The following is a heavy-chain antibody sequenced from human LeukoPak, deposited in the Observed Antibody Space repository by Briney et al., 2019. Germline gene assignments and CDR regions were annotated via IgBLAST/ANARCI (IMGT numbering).Heavy chain of an antibody. Sequence: PSETLSLTCTVSGGSISNYYWSWIRQSPGKGLEWIGYIYSSGHTNYNPSLKSRVTISVDTSKNQFSLTLRSVTAADTAVYYCARHFSGEAALCPFDLWGQ. CDR2: IYSSGHT. J-gene: IGHJ4*02. D-gene: IGHD2-15*01. V-gene: IGHV4-59*08. CDR1: GGSISNYY. CDR3: ARHFSGEAALCPFDL.